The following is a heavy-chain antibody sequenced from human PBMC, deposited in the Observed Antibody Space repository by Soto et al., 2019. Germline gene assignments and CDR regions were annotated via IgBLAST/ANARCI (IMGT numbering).Heavy chain of an antibody. D-gene: IGHD5-12*01. V-gene: IGHV1-69*02. Sequence: ASVKVSCKASGGTFSRYSITWVRQAPGHGLEWIGRIIPIFGIASYAQKFQGRVTITADESTSTAYMELSSLRSDDTAVYYCARRGYFSFDFWGQGTLVTVSS. CDR1: GGTFSRYS. CDR3: ARRGYFSFDF. J-gene: IGHJ4*02. CDR2: IIPIFGIA.